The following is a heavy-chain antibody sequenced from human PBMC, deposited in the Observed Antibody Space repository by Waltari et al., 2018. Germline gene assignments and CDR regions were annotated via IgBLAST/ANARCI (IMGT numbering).Heavy chain of an antibody. CDR2: ISMSLRYM. Sequence: EVQLVESGGGLVKPGGSLRLSCAASAFTRSAYTMNWVRQAPGKGMEWGSSISMSLRYMYYADSVKGRFTISRDDAKRSLYLQMNTLRDEDSAFYYCARDRTGLKSQSSFDSWGQGTLVIVSS. V-gene: IGHV3-21*01. CDR1: AFTRSAYT. J-gene: IGHJ4*02. D-gene: IGHD1-1*01. CDR3: ARDRTGLKSQSSFDS.